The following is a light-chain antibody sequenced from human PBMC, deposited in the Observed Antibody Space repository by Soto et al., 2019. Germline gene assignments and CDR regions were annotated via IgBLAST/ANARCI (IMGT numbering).Light chain of an antibody. V-gene: IGKV1-9*01. CDR3: QQYNSYWT. CDR2: AAS. J-gene: IGKJ1*01. Sequence: DIQLTQSPSFLSASVGDRVTITCRASQVISSYLAWYQQKPGKAPKLLIYAASTLQSGVPSRFSGSGSGTEFTLTISSLQPDDFATYYCQQYNSYWTFGQGTKVDI. CDR1: QVISSY.